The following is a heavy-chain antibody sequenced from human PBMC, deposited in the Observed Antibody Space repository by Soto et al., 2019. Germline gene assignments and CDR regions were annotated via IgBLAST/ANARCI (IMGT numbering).Heavy chain of an antibody. V-gene: IGHV3-21*01. J-gene: IGHJ5*02. Sequence: EVQLVESGGGLVKPGGSLRLSCAASGFTFSSYSMNWVRQAPGKGLEWVSSISSSSSYIYYADSVKGRFTISRDNPKNSLYLQMNSMRAEDTAVYYCARDSIEARHNIRLDPWGQVNLVTVSS. CDR2: ISSSSSYI. CDR3: ARDSIEARHNIRLDP. CDR1: GFTFSSYS. D-gene: IGHD6-6*01.